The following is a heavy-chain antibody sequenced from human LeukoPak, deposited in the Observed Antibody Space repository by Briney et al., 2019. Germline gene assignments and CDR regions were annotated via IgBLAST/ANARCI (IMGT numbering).Heavy chain of an antibody. CDR3: ASTKFQLESGYY. D-gene: IGHD1-1*01. V-gene: IGHV4-38-2*01. J-gene: IGHJ4*02. CDR2: IYHSGST. CDR1: GYSITSGYY. Sequence: SETLSLTCAVSGYSITSGYYWGWIRPPPGKGLEWIGSIYHSGSTYYNPSLKRRVTISLDTSKNQFSLKLSSVTAADTAVYYCASTKFQLESGYYWGQGTLVTVSS.